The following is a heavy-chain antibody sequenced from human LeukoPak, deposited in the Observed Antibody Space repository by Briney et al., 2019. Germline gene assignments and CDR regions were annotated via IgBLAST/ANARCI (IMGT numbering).Heavy chain of an antibody. Sequence: SETLSLTCTVSGGSISSSSYYWGWIRQPPGKGLEWIGSIYYSGSTYYNPSLKSRVTMSVDTSKNQFSLKLSSVTAADTAVYYCAGGPLMCFGYWGQGTLVTVSS. CDR1: GGSISSSSYY. CDR3: AGGPLMCFGY. V-gene: IGHV4-39*01. D-gene: IGHD2-8*01. J-gene: IGHJ4*02. CDR2: IYYSGST.